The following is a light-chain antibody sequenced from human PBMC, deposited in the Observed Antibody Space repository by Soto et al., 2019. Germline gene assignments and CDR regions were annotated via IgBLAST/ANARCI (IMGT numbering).Light chain of an antibody. CDR2: HAS. V-gene: IGKV1-5*01. CDR3: QEYVYYST. Sequence: DIQMTQSPSTLSASVGDRVTITCRASQSINGWLSWYQQSPGKAPKLLIYHASTLESGVPSRFSGSGSGTEFTLTISSLQPDDFATYYCQEYVYYSTFGGGTKVDIK. J-gene: IGKJ4*01. CDR1: QSINGW.